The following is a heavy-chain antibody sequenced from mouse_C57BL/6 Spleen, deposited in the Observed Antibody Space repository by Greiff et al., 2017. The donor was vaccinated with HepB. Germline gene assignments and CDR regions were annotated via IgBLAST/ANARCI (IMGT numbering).Heavy chain of an antibody. CDR3: ARSDYYGSSYNWYFDV. V-gene: IGHV1-53*01. CDR1: GYTFTSYW. Sequence: QVQLQQPGTELVKPGASVKLSCKASGYTFTSYWMHWVKQRPGQGLEWIGNINPSNGGTNYNEKFKSKATLTVDKSYSTAYMQLSSLTSEDSAVYYCARSDYYGSSYNWYFDVWGTGTTVTVSS. D-gene: IGHD1-1*01. CDR2: INPSNGGT. J-gene: IGHJ1*03.